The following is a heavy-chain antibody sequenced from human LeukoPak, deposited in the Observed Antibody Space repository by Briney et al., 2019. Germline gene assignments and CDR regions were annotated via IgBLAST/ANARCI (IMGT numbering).Heavy chain of an antibody. CDR2: ISSSSSYI. Sequence: GGSLRPSCAASGFTFSSYSMNWVRQAPGKGLEWVSSISSSSSYIYYADSVKGRFTISRDNAKNSLYPQMNSLRAEDTAVYYCASGGVTDYWGQGTLVTVSS. J-gene: IGHJ4*02. CDR3: ASGGVTDY. CDR1: GFTFSSYS. V-gene: IGHV3-21*01. D-gene: IGHD3-16*01.